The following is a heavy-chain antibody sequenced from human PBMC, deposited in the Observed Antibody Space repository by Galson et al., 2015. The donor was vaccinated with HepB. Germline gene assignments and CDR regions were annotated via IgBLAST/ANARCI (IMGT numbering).Heavy chain of an antibody. CDR3: AKVERRWEIFVF. V-gene: IGHV5-51*01. J-gene: IGHJ4*02. CDR1: GYSFTSYW. D-gene: IGHD1-1*01. Sequence: QSGAEVKKPGESLRISCKVSGYSFTSYWIAWVRQMPGKGLECMGIIYPDDSDTRYSPSFQGQFTISADKSIGTAYLQWSSLEASDSAIYYCAKVERRWEIFVFCGQGTLVTVSS. CDR2: IYPDDSDT.